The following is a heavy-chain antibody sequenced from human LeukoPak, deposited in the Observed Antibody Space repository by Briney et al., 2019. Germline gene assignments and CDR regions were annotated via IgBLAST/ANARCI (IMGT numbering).Heavy chain of an antibody. CDR2: INSDGSST. Sequence: GGSLRLSCAASGFTFSSYWMHWVRQAPGKGLVWVSRINSDGSSTSYADSVKGRFTISRDNAKNTLYLQMNSLRAEDTGVYYCARGSGYLPRAFDIWGQGTMVTVSS. CDR3: ARGSGYLPRAFDI. V-gene: IGHV3-74*01. CDR1: GFTFSSYW. J-gene: IGHJ3*02. D-gene: IGHD5-12*01.